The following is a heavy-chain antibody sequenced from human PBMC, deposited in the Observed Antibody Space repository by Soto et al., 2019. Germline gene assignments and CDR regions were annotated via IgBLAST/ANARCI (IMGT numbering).Heavy chain of an antibody. Sequence: QVQLVQSGAEVKKPGYSVRVSCKASGGTFSRHAVSWVRQAPGQGLEWRGGIIPIIPMLGSANNAQKFQGRVTVTEDASMRTVYMELSSLRSEATAFYYCASSSVYGAFAFDSWGPGTLVTVSS. J-gene: IGHJ4*01. CDR1: GGTFSRHA. CDR3: ASSSVYGAFAFDS. CDR2: IIPIIPMLGSA. D-gene: IGHD4-17*01. V-gene: IGHV1-69*01.